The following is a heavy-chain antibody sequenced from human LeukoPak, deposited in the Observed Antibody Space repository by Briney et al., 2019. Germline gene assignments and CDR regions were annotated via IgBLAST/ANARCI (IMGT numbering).Heavy chain of an antibody. Sequence: GGTLRLSRAASGFTFSSYGMSWVRQAPGKGLEWVAIMDEYGSDIFYAESVKGRFTISRDNAKNSLYLQMNSLRAEDTAVYYCARGYYGDPSQVYYFDYWGQGTLVTVSS. CDR2: MDEYGSDI. J-gene: IGHJ4*02. CDR3: ARGYYGDPSQVYYFDY. V-gene: IGHV3-7*01. D-gene: IGHD4-17*01. CDR1: GFTFSSYG.